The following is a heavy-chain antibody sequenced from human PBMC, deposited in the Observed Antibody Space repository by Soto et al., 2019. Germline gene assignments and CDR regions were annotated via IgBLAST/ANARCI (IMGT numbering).Heavy chain of an antibody. D-gene: IGHD4-4*01. Sequence: SETLSLTCTVSGGSISSGGYYWSWIRQHPGKGLEWIGYIYYSGSTYYNPSLKSRVTISVDTSKNQFSLKLSSVTAADTAVYYRARSGGDYSNYPSDYWGQGTLVTVSS. V-gene: IGHV4-31*03. CDR3: ARSGGDYSNYPSDY. CDR1: GGSISSGGYY. CDR2: IYYSGST. J-gene: IGHJ4*02.